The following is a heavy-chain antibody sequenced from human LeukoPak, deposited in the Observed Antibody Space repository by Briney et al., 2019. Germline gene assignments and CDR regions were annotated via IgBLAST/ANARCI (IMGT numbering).Heavy chain of an antibody. V-gene: IGHV3-9*01. Sequence: GRSLRLSCAASGFTFDDYAMHWVRQAPGKGLEWVSGISWNSGSIGYADSVKGRFTISRDNAKNSLYLQMNSLRAGDTALYYCAKEAVAGAIDYWGQGTLVTVSS. CDR1: GFTFDDYA. J-gene: IGHJ4*02. CDR2: ISWNSGSI. D-gene: IGHD6-19*01. CDR3: AKEAVAGAIDY.